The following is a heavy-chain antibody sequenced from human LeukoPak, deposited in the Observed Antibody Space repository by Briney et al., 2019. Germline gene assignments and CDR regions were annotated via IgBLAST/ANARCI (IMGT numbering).Heavy chain of an antibody. D-gene: IGHD2-2*01. V-gene: IGHV3-74*01. CDR3: ARIYCSSTSCQLGRAFDI. CDR1: GFTFSSYW. Sequence: PGGSLRLSCAASGFTFSSYWMHWVRQAPGKGLVWVSRINSDGSSTSYADSMKGRFTISRDNAKNTLYLQMNSLRADDTAVYYCARIYCSSTSCQLGRAFDIWGQGTMVTVSS. J-gene: IGHJ3*02. CDR2: INSDGSST.